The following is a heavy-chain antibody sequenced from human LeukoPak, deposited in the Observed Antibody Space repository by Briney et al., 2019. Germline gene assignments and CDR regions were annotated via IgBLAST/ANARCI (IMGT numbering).Heavy chain of an antibody. V-gene: IGHV1-2*02. CDR2: INPNSGGT. CDR3: ARADRLHGGPYLIGP. D-gene: IGHD2-21*01. CDR1: GYSFTDYY. J-gene: IGHJ5*02. Sequence: GASVKVSCKTSGYSFTDYYMHWLRQAPGQGLEWMGWINPNSGGTSAAQKFQGRVTMTRDTSITTVYMEVSWLTSDGTAIYYCARADRLHGGPYLIGPWGEGTLVTVSS.